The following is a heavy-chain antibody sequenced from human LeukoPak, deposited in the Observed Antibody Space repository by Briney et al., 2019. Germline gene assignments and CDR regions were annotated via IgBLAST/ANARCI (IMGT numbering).Heavy chain of an antibody. CDR2: ISSSSSYI. CDR1: GFTFSSYS. J-gene: IGHJ4*02. Sequence: PGGSLRLSCAASGFTFSSYSMNWVRQAPGKGLEWVSSISSSSSYIYYADSVKGRFTISRDNAKNSLYLQMNSLRAEDTAVYYCARGGTGEVPFDYWGQGTLVTVSS. CDR3: ARGGTGEVPFDY. V-gene: IGHV3-21*01. D-gene: IGHD7-27*01.